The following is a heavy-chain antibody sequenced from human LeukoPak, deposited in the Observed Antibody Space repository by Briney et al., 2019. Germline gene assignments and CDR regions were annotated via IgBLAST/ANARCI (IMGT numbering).Heavy chain of an antibody. Sequence: GASVKVSCKASGGTFISYAISWVRQAPGQGLEWMGWINPNSGGTNYAQKFQGRVTMTRDTSISTAYMELSRLRSDDTAVYYCAREVPYYYDSSGYDYWGQGTLVTVSS. CDR1: GGTFISYA. CDR2: INPNSGGT. J-gene: IGHJ4*02. CDR3: AREVPYYYDSSGYDY. D-gene: IGHD3-22*01. V-gene: IGHV1-2*02.